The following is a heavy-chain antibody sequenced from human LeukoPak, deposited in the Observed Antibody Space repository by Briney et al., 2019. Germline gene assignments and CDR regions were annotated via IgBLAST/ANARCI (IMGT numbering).Heavy chain of an antibody. J-gene: IGHJ4*02. D-gene: IGHD3-3*01. CDR1: GFTFSSYG. Sequence: GGSLRLSCAASGFTFSSYGMSWVRQAPGKGLEWVSAISGSGGSTYYADSVKGRFTISRDNAKNTLHLQMNSLRAEDTAVYYCARGGYYGSGRYYFDSWGQGTLVTVSS. CDR3: ARGGYYGSGRYYFDS. V-gene: IGHV3-23*01. CDR2: ISGSGGST.